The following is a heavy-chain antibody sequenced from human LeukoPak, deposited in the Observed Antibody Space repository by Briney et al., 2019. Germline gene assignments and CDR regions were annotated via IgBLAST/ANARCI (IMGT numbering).Heavy chain of an antibody. D-gene: IGHD3-10*01. CDR1: GFTFSDHY. Sequence: GGSLRLSCAASGFTFSDHYMSWVRQAPGKGPEWVSVIYSGGSTYYADSVKGRFTISRDNSKNTLYLQMNSLRAEDTAVYYCARDRRFGEFFFDYWGQGTLVTVSS. V-gene: IGHV3-53*01. J-gene: IGHJ4*02. CDR2: IYSGGST. CDR3: ARDRRFGEFFFDY.